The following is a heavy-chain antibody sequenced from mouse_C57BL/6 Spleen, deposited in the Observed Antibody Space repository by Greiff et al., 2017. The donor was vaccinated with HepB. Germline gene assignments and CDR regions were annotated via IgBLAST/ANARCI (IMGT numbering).Heavy chain of an antibody. Sequence: QVRLQQPGTELVKPGASVKLSCKASGYTFTSYWMHWVKQRPGQGLEWIGNINPSNGGTNYNEKFKSKATLTVDKSSSTAYMQLSSLTSEDSAVYYCARWASSYDYWYFDVWGTGTTVTVSS. CDR1: GYTFTSYW. CDR3: ARWASSYDYWYFDV. V-gene: IGHV1-53*01. D-gene: IGHD1-1*01. CDR2: INPSNGGT. J-gene: IGHJ1*03.